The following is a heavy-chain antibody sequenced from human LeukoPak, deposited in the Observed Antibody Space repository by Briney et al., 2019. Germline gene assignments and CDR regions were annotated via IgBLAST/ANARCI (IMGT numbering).Heavy chain of an antibody. Sequence: GGSLRLSCAASGFTFSSYAMSWVRQAPGKGLEWVSTISSSGGSTYYADSVKGRFTISRDNAKNSLYLQMNSLRAEDTAVYYCSSGSYSPGYFDLWGRGTLSLSPQ. V-gene: IGHV3-23*01. CDR1: GFTFSSYA. CDR2: ISSSGGST. J-gene: IGHJ2*01. D-gene: IGHD1-26*01. CDR3: SSGSYSPGYFDL.